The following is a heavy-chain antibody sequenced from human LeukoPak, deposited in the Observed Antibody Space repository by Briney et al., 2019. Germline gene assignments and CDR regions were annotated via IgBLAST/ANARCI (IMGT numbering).Heavy chain of an antibody. CDR2: IKQDGSDK. CDR1: GFTFSTYW. J-gene: IGHJ4*02. D-gene: IGHD2-2*01. V-gene: IGHV3-7*01. CDR3: ARVLPVASRDY. Sequence: GGSLRLSCAASGFTFSTYWMSWVRQAPGKGLEWVTNIKQDGSDKFYVDSVKGRFTISRDNAKNSMYLQMNSLRAEDTAVYYCARVLPVASRDYWGQGTLVTVSS.